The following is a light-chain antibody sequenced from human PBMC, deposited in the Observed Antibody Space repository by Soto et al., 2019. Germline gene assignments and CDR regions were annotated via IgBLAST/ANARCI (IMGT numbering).Light chain of an antibody. CDR3: QQYGSSRT. Sequence: IGLTPVPSPPSFASGEKTPPPRKGRPGGNRRYLAWYQQKPGPAPRLLLYGASSRATGIPDRFSGSGSGTDFTLTISRLEPEDFAVYYCQQYGSSRTFGQGTKVEIK. J-gene: IGKJ1*01. V-gene: IGKV3-20*01. CDR2: GAS. CDR1: GGNRRY.